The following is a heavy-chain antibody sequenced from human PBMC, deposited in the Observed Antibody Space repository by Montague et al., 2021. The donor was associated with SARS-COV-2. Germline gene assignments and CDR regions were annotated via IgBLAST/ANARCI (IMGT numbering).Heavy chain of an antibody. D-gene: IGHD6-13*01. CDR1: GDSIRSYH. Sequence: SETRSLTCTVSGDSIRSYHWTWIRQPPGKGLEWIGRISDSGRTIYNPSLKSRVTISVDTSKNQFFLNLRSMVAADTAIYYCTRDRGIAAADNYYYGMDVWSPGTTVTVSS. J-gene: IGHJ6*02. CDR3: TRDRGIAAADNYYYGMDV. CDR2: ISDSGRT. V-gene: IGHV4-59*13.